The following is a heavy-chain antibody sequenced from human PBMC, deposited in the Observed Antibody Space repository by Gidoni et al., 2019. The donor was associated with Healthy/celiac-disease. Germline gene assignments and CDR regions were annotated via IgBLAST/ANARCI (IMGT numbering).Heavy chain of an antibody. CDR2: ICGGGGST. CDR1: GFIFSSYA. D-gene: IGHD3-16*01. J-gene: IGHJ6*02. Sequence: EVQLLESGGGLVQPGGSLRLSCAASGFIFSSYAMSCVRQAPGKGLEWVSAICGGGGSTDYADSVKGRFTVSGDNTKNRLYLKMNSLRSKNTAIDYCAKDTLCEMDSYCCYGVDVWGQGTTVTVSS. V-gene: IGHV3-23*01. CDR3: AKDTLCEMDSYCCYGVDV.